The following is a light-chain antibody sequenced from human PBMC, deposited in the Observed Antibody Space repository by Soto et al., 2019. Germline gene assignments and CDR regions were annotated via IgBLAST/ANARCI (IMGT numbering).Light chain of an antibody. J-gene: IGKJ3*01. CDR2: AAS. CDR3: HHYSRSPIFT. V-gene: IGKV3-20*01. Sequence: EVVLTQSPVTLSLSPGERATLSCRASQSVANNYLAWYQQRPGQAHRLLIYAASSRAAGIPDRFSGSGSGTDFTLTISRLEPEDFGVCFCHHYSRSPIFTFGPGTTVDMK. CDR1: QSVANNY.